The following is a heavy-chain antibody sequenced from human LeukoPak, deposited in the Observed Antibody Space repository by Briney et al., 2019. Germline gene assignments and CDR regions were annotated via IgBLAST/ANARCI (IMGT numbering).Heavy chain of an antibody. J-gene: IGHJ4*02. CDR1: GFGFSRYA. V-gene: IGHV3-23*01. D-gene: IGHD4/OR15-4a*01. Sequence: GGSLRLSCAASGFGFSRYAMTWVRQAPGKGLEWVSLITESGHSTYYTKSVKGRFTISRDNSKNTLFLQMNSLGVEGTALYFCAEGFACAEDRCYGLDSWGQGILVIVSS. CDR2: ITESGHST. CDR3: AEGFACAEDRCYGLDS.